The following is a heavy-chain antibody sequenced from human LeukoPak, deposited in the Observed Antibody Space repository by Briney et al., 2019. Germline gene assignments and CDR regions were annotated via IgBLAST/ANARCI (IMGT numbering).Heavy chain of an antibody. V-gene: IGHV4-61*02. Sequence: SETLSLTCTVSGGSISSGSYYWSWIRQPTGRGLEWIGRIYTSGSTNYNPSLKSRVTISVDTSKNQFSLKLSSVTAADTAVYYCARFPGGYFDYWGQGTLVTVSS. CDR1: GGSISSGSYY. D-gene: IGHD4-23*01. J-gene: IGHJ4*02. CDR3: ARFPGGYFDY. CDR2: IYTSGST.